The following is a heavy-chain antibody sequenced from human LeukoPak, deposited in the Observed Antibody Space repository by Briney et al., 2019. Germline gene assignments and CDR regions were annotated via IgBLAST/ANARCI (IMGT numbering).Heavy chain of an antibody. V-gene: IGHV4-59*01. D-gene: IGHD6-13*01. Sequence: SETLSLTCTVSGGSISSYYWSWIRQPPGKGLEWIGYIYYSGSTNYNPFLKSRVTISVDTSKNQFSLKLSSVTAADTAVYYCARVSADSSSWDDAFDIWGQGTMVTVSS. CDR2: IYYSGST. J-gene: IGHJ3*02. CDR1: GGSISSYY. CDR3: ARVSADSSSWDDAFDI.